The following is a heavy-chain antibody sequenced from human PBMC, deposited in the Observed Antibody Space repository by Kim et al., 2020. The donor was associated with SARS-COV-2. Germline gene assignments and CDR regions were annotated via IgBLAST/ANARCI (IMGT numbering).Heavy chain of an antibody. CDR3: AKDHPSSGWPTFDS. V-gene: IGHV3-23*01. D-gene: IGHD6-19*01. J-gene: IGHJ4*02. CDR1: GFTFSSRA. Sequence: GSLRLSCVDSGFTFSSRAMSWVRQTPGKGLEWVASINNGGNPYYADSVKGRFTVSRDITKTTLYPQMNSLRAEDTALYYCAKDHPSSGWPTFDSWGQGTLVTVSS. CDR2: INNGGNP.